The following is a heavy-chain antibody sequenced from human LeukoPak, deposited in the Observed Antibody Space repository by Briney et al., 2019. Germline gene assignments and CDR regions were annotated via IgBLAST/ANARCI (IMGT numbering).Heavy chain of an antibody. CDR3: ARGGRYAYFLDY. Sequence: PGGSLRLSCAASGFTVSSNYMSWVRQAPGKGLVWVSRIKSDGSSTSYAESVKGRFTISRDNAKNTVYVHMNSLRDEDTAVYYCARGGRYAYFLDYWGQGTLVTVSS. V-gene: IGHV3-74*01. J-gene: IGHJ4*02. CDR2: IKSDGSST. D-gene: IGHD3-16*01. CDR1: GFTVSSNY.